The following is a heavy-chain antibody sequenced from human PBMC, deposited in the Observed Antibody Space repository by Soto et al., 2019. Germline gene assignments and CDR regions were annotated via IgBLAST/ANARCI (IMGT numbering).Heavy chain of an antibody. CDR1: GFTFSSYG. D-gene: IGHD6-19*01. J-gene: IGHJ6*02. Sequence: QVQLVESGGGVVQPGRSLRPSCAASGFTFSSYGMHWVRQAPGKGLEWVAVISYDGSNKYYADSVKGRFTISRDNSKNTLYLQMNSLRAEDTAVYYCAKDTLGLASGCDLCYYYYGMDVWGQGTTVTVSS. CDR3: AKDTLGLASGCDLCYYYYGMDV. CDR2: ISYDGSNK. V-gene: IGHV3-30*18.